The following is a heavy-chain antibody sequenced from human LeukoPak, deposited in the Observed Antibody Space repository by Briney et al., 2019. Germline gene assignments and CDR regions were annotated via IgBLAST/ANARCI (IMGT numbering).Heavy chain of an antibody. D-gene: IGHD2-2*01. CDR3: ARGQVPAARGYNWFDP. V-gene: IGHV4-34*01. J-gene: IGHJ5*02. Sequence: SETLSLTCAVYGWSFNDYYWNSIRQPPGKGLEWIGEINARGDTNYNPSLKSRVTISVDTSKKQFSLRLTSMIAADTALYYCARGQVPAARGYNWFDPWGQGTLVTVSS. CDR2: INARGDT. CDR1: GWSFNDYY.